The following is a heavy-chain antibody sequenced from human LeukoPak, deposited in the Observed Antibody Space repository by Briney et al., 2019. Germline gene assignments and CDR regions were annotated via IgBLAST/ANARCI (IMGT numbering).Heavy chain of an antibody. CDR1: GGSISSGSYY. CDR2: IYTSGST. Sequence: SQTLSLTCTVSGGSISSGSYYWSWIRQPAGKGLEWIGRIYTSGSTNYNPSLKSRVTISVDTSKNQFSLKLSSVTAADTAVYYCARGPASGSDFAWFDPWGQGTLVTVSS. V-gene: IGHV4-61*02. J-gene: IGHJ5*02. D-gene: IGHD3-10*01. CDR3: ARGPASGSDFAWFDP.